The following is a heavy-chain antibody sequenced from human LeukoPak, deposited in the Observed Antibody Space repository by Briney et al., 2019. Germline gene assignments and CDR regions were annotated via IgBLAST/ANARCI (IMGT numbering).Heavy chain of an antibody. CDR2: ISGNGGST. V-gene: IGHV3-64*02. CDR3: ARGSLAGTFSGAFDI. J-gene: IGHJ3*02. CDR1: GFTFNTYA. Sequence: GGSLRLSCAASGFTFNTYAMHWVRQAPGKGLEFVSAISGNGGSTYYADSVKGRFTISRDNSKNTLYLQMGSLRADDMALYYCARGSLAGTFSGAFDIWGRGTLVTVSS. D-gene: IGHD6-19*01.